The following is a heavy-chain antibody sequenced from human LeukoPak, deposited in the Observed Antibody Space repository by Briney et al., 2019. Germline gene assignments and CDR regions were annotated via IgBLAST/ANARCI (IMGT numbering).Heavy chain of an antibody. CDR1: GFTFDDYG. CDR3: ARQMEVGATTLNDY. D-gene: IGHD1-26*01. J-gene: IGHJ4*02. CDR2: INWNGGST. Sequence: PGGSLRLSCAASGFTFDDYGMSWVRQAPGKGLEWVSGINWNGGSTGYADSVKGRFTISRDNAKNSLYLQMNSLRAEDTALYYCARQMEVGATTLNDYWGQGTLVTVPS. V-gene: IGHV3-20*04.